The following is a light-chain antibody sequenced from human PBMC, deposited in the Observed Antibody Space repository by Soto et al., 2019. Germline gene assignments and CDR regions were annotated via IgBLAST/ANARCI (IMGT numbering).Light chain of an antibody. CDR2: GAS. CDR1: QSVSNN. J-gene: IGKJ2*01. Sequence: EIVMTHSPATLSVSPGERATLSCRASQSVSNNLAWYQQKPGQAPRLLIYGASTRATAIPARFSGSWSGTEFTLTISSLQSEDFAVYFCQQYDNWPYTFGQGTKLEIK. CDR3: QQYDNWPYT. V-gene: IGKV3-15*01.